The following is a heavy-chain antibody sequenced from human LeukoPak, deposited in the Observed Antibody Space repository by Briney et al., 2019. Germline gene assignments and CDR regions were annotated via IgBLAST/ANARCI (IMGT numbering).Heavy chain of an antibody. Sequence: GGSLRLSCAASGFTFSSYAMSWVRQAPGKGLEWVSGIYSGGATYYADSVKGRCTISRDNSQNTLFLHMHSVTAEDTAVYFCAGRSDFVITYWGQGTLVTVSS. V-gene: IGHV3-53*01. CDR2: IYSGGAT. CDR1: GFTFSSYA. D-gene: IGHD3-10*01. J-gene: IGHJ4*02. CDR3: AGRSDFVITY.